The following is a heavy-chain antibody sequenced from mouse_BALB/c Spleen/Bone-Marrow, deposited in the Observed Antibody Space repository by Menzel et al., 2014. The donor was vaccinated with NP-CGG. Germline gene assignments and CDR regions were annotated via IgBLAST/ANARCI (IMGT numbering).Heavy chain of an antibody. Sequence: VQLRQSGAELVKPGASVKLSCKASGYTFTSYWMHWVKQRPGQGLEWIGEIDPSDSYTNYNQKFKGKATLTVDKSSSTAYMQLSSLTSEDSAVYYCARGLYGNSGYWGQGTNLTVSS. CDR1: GYTFTSYW. D-gene: IGHD2-1*01. J-gene: IGHJ2*01. CDR3: ARGLYGNSGY. CDR2: IDPSDSYT. V-gene: IGHV1-69*02.